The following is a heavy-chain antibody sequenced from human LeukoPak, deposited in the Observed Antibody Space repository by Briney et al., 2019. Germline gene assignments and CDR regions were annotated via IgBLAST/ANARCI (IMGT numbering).Heavy chain of an antibody. CDR1: GYTFTSYG. Sequence: ASVKVSCKASGYTFTSYGISWVRQAPGHGLEWMGWISAYNGNTNYAQKLQGRVTMTTDTSTSTAYMELRSLRSDDTAVYYCARPKGDSSSWDNWFGPWGQGTLVTVSS. J-gene: IGHJ5*02. CDR3: ARPKGDSSSWDNWFGP. V-gene: IGHV1-18*01. CDR2: ISAYNGNT. D-gene: IGHD6-13*01.